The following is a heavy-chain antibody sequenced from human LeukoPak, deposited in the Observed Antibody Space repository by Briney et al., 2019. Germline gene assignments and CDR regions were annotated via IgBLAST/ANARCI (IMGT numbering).Heavy chain of an antibody. V-gene: IGHV1-3*01. CDR3: AREGRDGYSELDH. D-gene: IGHD5-24*01. CDR1: GYTFSSYA. CDR2: INAGNGNT. J-gene: IGHJ4*02. Sequence: ASVKVSCKASGYTFSSYAMHWVRQAPGQRLEWMGWINAGNGNTKYSQKFQGRVTISRDTSASTAYMELSSLRSEDTAVYYCAREGRDGYSELDHWGQGTLVTVSS.